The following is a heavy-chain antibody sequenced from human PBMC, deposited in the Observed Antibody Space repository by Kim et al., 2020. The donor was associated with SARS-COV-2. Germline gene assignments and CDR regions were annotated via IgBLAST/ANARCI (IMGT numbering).Heavy chain of an antibody. CDR2: IYYSGST. CDR3: ARRVVPAAIDAFDI. CDR1: GGSISSGGYY. J-gene: IGHJ3*02. D-gene: IGHD2-2*01. V-gene: IGHV4-31*03. Sequence: SETLSLTCTVSGGSISSGGYYWSWIRQHPGKGLEWIGYIYYSGSTYYNPSLKSRVTISVDTSKNQFSLKLSSVTAADTAVYYCARRVVPAAIDAFDIWGQGTMVTVSS.